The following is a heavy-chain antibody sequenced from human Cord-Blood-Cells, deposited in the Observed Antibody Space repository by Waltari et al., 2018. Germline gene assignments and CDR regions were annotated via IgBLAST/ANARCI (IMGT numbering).Heavy chain of an antibody. CDR3: ARGGYIAASPDY. J-gene: IGHJ4*02. CDR1: GFTFSSYA. D-gene: IGHD6-6*01. CDR2: RSYDGMNK. V-gene: IGHV3-30*04. Sequence: QVQLVESGGGVVQPGRSLRLSCAASGFTFSSYAMHWVRQAPGKGLEWGAVRSYDGMNKYYADSVKGRFTISRDNSKNTLYLQMNSLRAEDTAVYYCARGGYIAASPDYWGQGTLVTVSS.